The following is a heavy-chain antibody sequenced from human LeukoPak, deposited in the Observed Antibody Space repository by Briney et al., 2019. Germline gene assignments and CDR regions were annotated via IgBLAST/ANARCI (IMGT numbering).Heavy chain of an antibody. CDR2: IYYSGST. CDR3: ARGGAVYDYVWGSYRYTGTFDY. J-gene: IGHJ4*02. V-gene: IGHV4-59*12. Sequence: SETLSLTCTVSGGSMSPYHWGWIRQPPGKGLEWTGYIYYSGSTNYNPSLKSRVTISVDTSKNQFSLKLSSVTAGDTAVYYCARGGAVYDYVWGSYRYTGTFDYWGQGTLVSVSS. D-gene: IGHD3-16*02. CDR1: GGSMSPYH.